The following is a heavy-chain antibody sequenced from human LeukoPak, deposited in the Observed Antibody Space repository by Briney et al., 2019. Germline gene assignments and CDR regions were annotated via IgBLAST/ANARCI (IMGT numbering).Heavy chain of an antibody. Sequence: SETLSLTCTVSGGSISSYYWSWIRQPPGKGLEWIGYIYYSGSTNYNPSLKSRVTISVDTSKNQFSLKLSSVTAADTAVYYCARGQVTIFGVVRNWFDPWGQGTLVTVSS. J-gene: IGHJ5*02. CDR2: IYYSGST. CDR3: ARGQVTIFGVVRNWFDP. CDR1: GGSISSYY. D-gene: IGHD3-3*01. V-gene: IGHV4-59*12.